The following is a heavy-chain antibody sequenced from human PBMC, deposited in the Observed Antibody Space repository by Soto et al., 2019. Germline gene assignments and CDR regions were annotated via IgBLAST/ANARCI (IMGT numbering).Heavy chain of an antibody. CDR1: GFTFSSYS. J-gene: IGHJ6*02. Sequence: GGSLRLSCAASGFTFSSYSMNWVRQAPGKGLEWVSSISSSSYIYYADSVKGRFTISRDNAKNSLYLQMNSLRAEDTAVYYCARDMVRGVISPYYYYRLDVWGQGTTVIGSS. CDR3: ARDMVRGVISPYYYYRLDV. CDR2: ISSSSYI. V-gene: IGHV3-21*01. D-gene: IGHD3-10*01.